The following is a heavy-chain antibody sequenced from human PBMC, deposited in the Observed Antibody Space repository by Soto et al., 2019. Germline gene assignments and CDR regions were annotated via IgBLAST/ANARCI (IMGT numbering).Heavy chain of an antibody. Sequence: QLQLQESGPGLVKPSETLSLTCTVSGGSITGSSSHWGWIRQPPGKGREWIGSIYYSGSTYYSPSLKSRVTISVDTSKNQFSLKLSSVTAADTAVYYCARRERAAGTDWWFDPWGQGTLVTVSS. CDR2: IYYSGST. J-gene: IGHJ5*02. CDR1: GGSITGSSSH. CDR3: ARRERAAGTDWWFDP. D-gene: IGHD6-13*01. V-gene: IGHV4-39*01.